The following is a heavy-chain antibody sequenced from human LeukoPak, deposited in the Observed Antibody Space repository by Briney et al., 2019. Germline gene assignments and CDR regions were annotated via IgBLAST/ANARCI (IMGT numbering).Heavy chain of an antibody. CDR1: GGSISSYY. CDR3: ARGHGGYAYYFDY. J-gene: IGHJ4*02. Sequence: SETLSLTCTVSGGSISSYYWSWIRQPPGKGLEWIGYIYYSGSTNYNPSLKSRVTISVDTSKNQFSLKLSSVTVADTAVYYCARGHGGYAYYFDYWGQGTLVTVSS. CDR2: IYYSGST. V-gene: IGHV4-59*01. D-gene: IGHD3-16*01.